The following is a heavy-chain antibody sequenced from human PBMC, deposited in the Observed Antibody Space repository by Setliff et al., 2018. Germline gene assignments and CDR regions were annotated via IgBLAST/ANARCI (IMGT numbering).Heavy chain of an antibody. CDR3: ARGYCSNTSCYRPDIDYYYYYMDV. V-gene: IGHV1-69*13. CDR2: IIPIFGTA. J-gene: IGHJ6*03. Sequence: ASVKVSCKASGYTFTGYYMHWVRQAPGKGLEWMGGIIPIFGTANYAQKFQGRVTITADESTSTAYMELSSLRSEDTAVYYCARGYCSNTSCYRPDIDYYYYYMDVWGKGATVTVSS. D-gene: IGHD2-2*02. CDR1: GYTFTGYY.